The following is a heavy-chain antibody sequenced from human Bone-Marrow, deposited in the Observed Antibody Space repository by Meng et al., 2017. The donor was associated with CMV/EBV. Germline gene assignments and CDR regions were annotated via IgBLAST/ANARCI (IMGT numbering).Heavy chain of an antibody. D-gene: IGHD5-24*01. V-gene: IGHV4-61*01. CDR1: GGTVSSGSYY. CDR2: IYYSGST. J-gene: IGHJ5*02. CDR3: ARGSTRGKFDP. Sequence: SETLSLTCTVSGGTVSSGSYYWSWIRQPPGKGLEWIGYIYYSGSTNYNPSLKSRVTISVDTSKNQFSLKLSSVTAADTAIYYCARGSTRGKFDPWGQGTLVTVSS.